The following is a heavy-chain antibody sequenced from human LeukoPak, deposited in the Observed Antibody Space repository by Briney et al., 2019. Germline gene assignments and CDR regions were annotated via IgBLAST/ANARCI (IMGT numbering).Heavy chain of an antibody. D-gene: IGHD4-17*01. J-gene: IGHJ4*02. CDR1: GFTFSSYG. Sequence: GGSLRLSCAASGFTFSSYGMHWVRQAPGKGLEWVAVISYDGSNKYYADSVKGRFTISRDNSKNTLYLQMNSLRAEDTAVYYCAKGESRFTYGDYDPAGDYWGQGTLVTVSS. V-gene: IGHV3-30*18. CDR2: ISYDGSNK. CDR3: AKGESRFTYGDYDPAGDY.